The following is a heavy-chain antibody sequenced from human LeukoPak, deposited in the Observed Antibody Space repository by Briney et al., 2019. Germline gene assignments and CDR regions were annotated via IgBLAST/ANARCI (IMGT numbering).Heavy chain of an antibody. CDR3: ARIINDYIWGSYRTYYFGY. Sequence: ASVKVSCKASGYTFTDYYMHWVRQAPGQGLEWMGWINPNNGGTNYAQRFQGRVTMTRDTSISTAYMELSRLRSDDTAVYYCARIINDYIWGSYRTYYFGYWGQGTLVTVSS. CDR2: INPNNGGT. D-gene: IGHD3-16*02. J-gene: IGHJ4*02. V-gene: IGHV1-2*02. CDR1: GYTFTDYY.